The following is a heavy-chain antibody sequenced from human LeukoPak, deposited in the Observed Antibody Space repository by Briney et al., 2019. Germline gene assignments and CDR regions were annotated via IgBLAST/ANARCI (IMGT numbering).Heavy chain of an antibody. D-gene: IGHD6-13*01. CDR3: VRHGLGSSWFGFDY. J-gene: IGHJ4*02. CDR1: GYTFPTYW. CDR2: IYPGDSDP. V-gene: IGHV5-51*01. Sequence: GESLKISCKGSGYTFPTYWIGWVGPMPGKGLEWMGIIYPGDSDPRYSPSFQGQVTISADTSISTAYLQWSSLKASDSAMYYCVRHGLGSSWFGFDYWGQGTLVTVSS.